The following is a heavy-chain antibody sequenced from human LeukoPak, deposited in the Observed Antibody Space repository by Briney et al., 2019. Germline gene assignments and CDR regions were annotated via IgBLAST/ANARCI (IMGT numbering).Heavy chain of an antibody. V-gene: IGHV3-11*05. D-gene: IGHD6-19*01. J-gene: IGHJ4*02. CDR2: ISSSSSST. CDR1: GITFSDYH. CDR3: ARVRYSSGWSFDY. Sequence: PGGSLRLSCAASGITFSDYHMTWIRQAPGKGLEWLSYISSSSSSTYCADSVKGRFTISRDNAKNSLYLQMNSLRAEDTAVYYCARVRYSSGWSFDYWGQGTLVTVSS.